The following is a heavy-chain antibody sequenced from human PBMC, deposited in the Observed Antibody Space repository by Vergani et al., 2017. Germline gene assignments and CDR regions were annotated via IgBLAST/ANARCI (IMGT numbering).Heavy chain of an antibody. CDR2: IGTAGDT. V-gene: IGHV3-13*01. Sequence: EVQLVESGGGLVQPGGSLRLSCAASGFTFSSYDMHWVRQATGKGLEWVSAIGTAGDTYYPGSVKGRFTISRDNSKNTLFLLMNSLRPEDTAVYYCAKVGRSEVAGTFGAFDIWGQGTMVTVSS. J-gene: IGHJ3*02. D-gene: IGHD6-19*01. CDR3: AKVGRSEVAGTFGAFDI. CDR1: GFTFSSYD.